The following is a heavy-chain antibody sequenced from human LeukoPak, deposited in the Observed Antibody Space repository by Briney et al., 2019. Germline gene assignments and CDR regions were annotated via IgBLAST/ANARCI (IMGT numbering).Heavy chain of an antibody. CDR1: GFTFSGYA. D-gene: IGHD6-13*01. Sequence: GGSLRLSCAASGFTFSGYAMSWVRQAPGKGLEWVSAISGSGGSTYYADSVKGRFTISRDNSKNTLYLQMNSLRAEDTAVYYCAVQRTLWQQVLDHWGQGVLVTVSS. V-gene: IGHV3-23*01. CDR2: ISGSGGST. CDR3: AVQRTLWQQVLDH. J-gene: IGHJ4*02.